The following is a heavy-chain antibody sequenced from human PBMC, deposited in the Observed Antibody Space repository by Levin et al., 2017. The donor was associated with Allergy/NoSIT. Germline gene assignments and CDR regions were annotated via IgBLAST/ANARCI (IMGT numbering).Heavy chain of an antibody. J-gene: IGHJ6*03. Sequence: GESLKISCKGSGYSFTSYWIGWVRQMPGKGLEWMGIIYPGDSDTRYSPSFQGQVTISADKSISTAYLQWSSLKASDTAMYYCARYVVVTDNESYYYYMDVWGKGTTVTVSS. CDR3: ARYVVVTDNESYYYYMDV. D-gene: IGHD2-21*02. CDR1: GYSFTSYW. CDR2: IYPGDSDT. V-gene: IGHV5-51*01.